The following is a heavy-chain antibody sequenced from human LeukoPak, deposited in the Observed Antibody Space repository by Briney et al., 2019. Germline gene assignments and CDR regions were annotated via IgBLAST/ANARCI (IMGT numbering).Heavy chain of an antibody. V-gene: IGHV5-51*01. D-gene: IGHD2-2*01. J-gene: IGHJ3*02. CDR3: ARGRVRYCSSTSCPDAFDI. Sequence: ESLKISCKGSGYSFTSYWIGWVRQMPGKGLEWMGIIYPGDSDTRYSPSFQGQVTISADKSISTAYLQWSSLKASDTAMYYCARGRVRYCSSTSCPDAFDIWGQGTMVTVSS. CDR2: IYPGDSDT. CDR1: GYSFTSYW.